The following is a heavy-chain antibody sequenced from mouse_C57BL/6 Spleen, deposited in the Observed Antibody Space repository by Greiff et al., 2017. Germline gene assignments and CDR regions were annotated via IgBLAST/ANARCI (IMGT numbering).Heavy chain of an antibody. CDR1: GFTFSDYG. CDR2: ISSGSSTI. Sequence: EVKLVESGGGLVKPGGSLKISCAASGFTFSDYGMHWVRPAPEKGLEWVAYISSGSSTIYYEEPVKGRFTLTRANAKKTLFLQMASLRSECTARYYCATGWMDYWGQGTSVTVSS. CDR3: ATGWMDY. J-gene: IGHJ4*01. V-gene: IGHV5-17*01.